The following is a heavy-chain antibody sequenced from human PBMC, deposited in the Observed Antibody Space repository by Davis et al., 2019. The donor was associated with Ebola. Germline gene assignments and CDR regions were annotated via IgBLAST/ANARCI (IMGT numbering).Heavy chain of an antibody. Sequence: GESLKISCAASGFTFSSYWMSWVRQAPGKGLEWVANIKQDGSEKYYVDSVKGRFTISRDNAKNSLYLQMNSLRAEDTAVYYCAREKAVAGTRGFDYWGQGTLVTVSS. D-gene: IGHD6-19*01. V-gene: IGHV3-7*01. J-gene: IGHJ4*02. CDR1: GFTFSSYW. CDR2: IKQDGSEK. CDR3: AREKAVAGTRGFDY.